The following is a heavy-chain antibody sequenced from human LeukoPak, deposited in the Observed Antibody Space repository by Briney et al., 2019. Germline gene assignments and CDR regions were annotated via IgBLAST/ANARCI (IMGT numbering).Heavy chain of an antibody. CDR3: ARGLLMYDY. CDR2: IYYSGST. V-gene: IGHV4-39*07. D-gene: IGHD2-8*01. J-gene: IGHJ4*02. Sequence: TSETLSLTCTVSGGSISSSSYYWGWIRQPPGKGLEWIGSIYYSGSTYYNPSLKSRVTISVDTSKNQFSLKLSSVTAADTAVYYCARGLLMYDYWGQGTLVTVSS. CDR1: GGSISSSSYY.